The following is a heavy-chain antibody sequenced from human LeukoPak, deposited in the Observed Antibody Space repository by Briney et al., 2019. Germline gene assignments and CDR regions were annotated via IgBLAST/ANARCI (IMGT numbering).Heavy chain of an antibody. CDR3: ALNAGYYDSSGYCFDY. CDR1: GYTFTSYY. D-gene: IGHD3-22*01. CDR2: INPSGGST. J-gene: IGHJ4*02. Sequence: ASVKVSCKASGYTFTSYYMQWVRQAPGQGLEWMGIINPSGGSTSYAQKFQGRVSMTRDTSTSTVYMELSSLRSEDTAVYYCALNAGYYDSSGYCFDYWGQGTLVTVSS. V-gene: IGHV1-46*01.